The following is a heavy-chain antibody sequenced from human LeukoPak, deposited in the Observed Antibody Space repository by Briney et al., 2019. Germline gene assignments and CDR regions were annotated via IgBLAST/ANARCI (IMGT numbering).Heavy chain of an antibody. J-gene: IGHJ4*02. CDR2: IPSSSSYI. Sequence: GGSLRLSCAASGFTFSAYTMNWVRQAPGKGLEWVSSIPSSSSYISYADSMGGRFTISRDNAENSLFLQMNSLRAEDTAVYYCATATIFGVAFDYWGQGTLVTVSS. CDR3: ATATIFGVAFDY. V-gene: IGHV3-21*01. CDR1: GFTFSAYT. D-gene: IGHD3-3*01.